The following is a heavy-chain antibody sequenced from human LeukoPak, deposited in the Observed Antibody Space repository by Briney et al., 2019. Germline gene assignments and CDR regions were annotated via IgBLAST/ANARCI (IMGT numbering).Heavy chain of an antibody. CDR2: IHYTGAT. J-gene: IGHJ5*02. V-gene: IGHV4-59*01. CDR3: ARGLENSHYYATWGAPPFDP. CDR1: GASINFYY. D-gene: IGHD7-27*01. Sequence: SETLSLTCTVSGASINFYYWAWIRQLPGQGLEWIGYIHYTGATHYNPSLKTRVNISLDTSKRQFSLKVSSVTAADTAIYYCARGLENSHYYATWGAPPFDPWGQGTLVTVSS.